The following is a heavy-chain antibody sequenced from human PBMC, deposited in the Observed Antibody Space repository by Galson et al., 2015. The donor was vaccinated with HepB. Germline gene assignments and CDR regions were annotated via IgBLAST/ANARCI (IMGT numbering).Heavy chain of an antibody. Sequence: SVKVSCKASGYTFTSYGISWVRQAPGQGLEWMGWISAYNGNTNYAQKLQGRVTMTTDTSTSTAYMELRSLRSDDTAVYYCARTLHLGELSFSNFDYWGQGTLVTVSS. V-gene: IGHV1-18*01. CDR1: GYTFTSYG. CDR3: ARTLHLGELSFSNFDY. D-gene: IGHD3-16*02. CDR2: ISAYNGNT. J-gene: IGHJ4*02.